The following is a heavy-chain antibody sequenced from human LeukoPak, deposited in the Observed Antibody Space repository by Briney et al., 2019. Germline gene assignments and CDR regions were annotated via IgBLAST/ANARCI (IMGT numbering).Heavy chain of an antibody. CDR1: GGSISSGGYS. V-gene: IGHV4-30-2*01. J-gene: IGHJ4*02. Sequence: SQTLSLTCAVSGGSISSGGYSWSWIRQPPGKGLEWIGYIYHSGSTYYNPSLKSRVTISVDRSKNQFSLKLSSVTAADTAVYYCARGSDYAWGSYRPSLHFDYWGQGTLVTVSS. D-gene: IGHD3-16*02. CDR3: ARGSDYAWGSYRPSLHFDY. CDR2: IYHSGST.